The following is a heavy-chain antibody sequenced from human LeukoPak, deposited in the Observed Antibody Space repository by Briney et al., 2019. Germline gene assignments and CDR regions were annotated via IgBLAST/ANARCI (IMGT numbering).Heavy chain of an antibody. CDR1: GFTFDDYA. Sequence: GGSLRLSCAASGFTFDDYAMHWVRQAPGKGLEWVSGISWNSGSIGYADSVKGRFTISRDNAKNSLYLQMNSLRAEDTALYYCAKEDIVGVGYFDYWGLGTLVTVSS. CDR2: ISWNSGSI. CDR3: AKEDIVGVGYFDY. D-gene: IGHD2-2*01. J-gene: IGHJ4*02. V-gene: IGHV3-9*01.